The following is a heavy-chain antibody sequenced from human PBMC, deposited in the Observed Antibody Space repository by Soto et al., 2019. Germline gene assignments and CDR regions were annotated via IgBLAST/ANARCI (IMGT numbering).Heavy chain of an antibody. CDR1: GFTFRGSE. J-gene: IGHJ5*02. CDR2: VSYDGDDQ. Sequence: PGGSLRLSCAASGFTFRGSEMQWVRQAPGKGLEWVAFVSYDGDDQYYADSVKGRFTVSRDNSGNTLHLQMDSLRPEDTAFYYCARASYFSEKTAYYAKSFKWFDPWGQGTLVTVSS. CDR3: ARASYFSEKTAYYAKSFKWFDP. D-gene: IGHD3-9*01. V-gene: IGHV3-30-3*01.